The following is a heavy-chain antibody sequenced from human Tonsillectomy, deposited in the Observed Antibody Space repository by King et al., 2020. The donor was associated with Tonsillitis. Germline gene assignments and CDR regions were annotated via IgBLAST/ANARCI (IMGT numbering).Heavy chain of an antibody. J-gene: IGHJ5*02. Sequence: VQLVESGAEVKKPGASVKVSCKASGYIFISYYIHWVRQAPGQGLEWMGIINPSGGSTNYAQKFQGRVTMTRDTSTSTVYMELSRRRSEDTAVYYCARGRCSSTSCYQFWFAPWGQGTLVTVSS. V-gene: IGHV1-46*01. CDR1: GYIFISYY. CDR3: ARGRCSSTSCYQFWFAP. CDR2: INPSGGST. D-gene: IGHD2-2*01.